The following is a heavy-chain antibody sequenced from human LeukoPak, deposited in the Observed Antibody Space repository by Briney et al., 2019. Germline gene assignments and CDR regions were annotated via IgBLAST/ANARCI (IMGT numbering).Heavy chain of an antibody. CDR2: INWSGGST. D-gene: IGHD2-2*01. J-gene: IGHJ4*02. Sequence: GGSLRLSCTASGFAFDEHGMSWVRQVPGKGLEWVSGINWSGGSTGYADPLRGRFTISRDNAKNALYLQMDSLRAEDTALYYCARAPITSPFYFDYWGQGTLVTVSS. CDR3: ARAPITSPFYFDY. CDR1: GFAFDEHG. V-gene: IGHV3-20*04.